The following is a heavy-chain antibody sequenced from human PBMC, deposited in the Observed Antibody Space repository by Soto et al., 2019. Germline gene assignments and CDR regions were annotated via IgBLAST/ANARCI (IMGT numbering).Heavy chain of an antibody. CDR1: GGSISSGDYY. CDR2: IYYSGST. J-gene: IGHJ6*02. D-gene: IGHD6-13*01. CDR3: ARGAAAENYYGMDV. Sequence: PSETLSLTCTVSGGSISSGDYYWSWIRQPPGKGLEWIGYIYYSGSTYYNPSLKSRVTISVDTSKNQFSLKLSSVTAADTAVYYCARGAAAENYYGMDVWGQGTTVTVSS. V-gene: IGHV4-30-4*01.